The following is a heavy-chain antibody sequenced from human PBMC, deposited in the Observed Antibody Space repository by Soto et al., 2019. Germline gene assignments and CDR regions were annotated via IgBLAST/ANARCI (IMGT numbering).Heavy chain of an antibody. CDR2: IYYSGST. CDR1: GGSISRSTYY. Sequence: PSQTLSLTCTVSGGSISRSTYYWGWIRQPPGKGLEWIGSIYYSGSTYYNPSLKSRVTISVDTSKNQFSLKLSSVTAADTAVYFCVTNIEYSSYPFDPWGQGTLVTVSS. V-gene: IGHV4-39*01. CDR3: VTNIEYSSYPFDP. J-gene: IGHJ5*02. D-gene: IGHD6-6*01.